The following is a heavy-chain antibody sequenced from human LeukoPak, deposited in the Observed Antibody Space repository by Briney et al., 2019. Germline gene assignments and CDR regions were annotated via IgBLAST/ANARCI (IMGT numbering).Heavy chain of an antibody. CDR1: GGSISSSSYY. J-gene: IGHJ4*02. D-gene: IGHD1-26*01. CDR3: ARLAGWELLLSNFIDY. CDR2: IYYSGST. V-gene: IGHV4-39*07. Sequence: SETLSLTCTVSGGSISSSSYYWGWIRQPPGKGLEWIGSIYYSGSTYYNPSLKSRVTISVDTSKNQFSLKLSSVTAADTAVYYCARLAGWELLLSNFIDYWGQGTLVTVSS.